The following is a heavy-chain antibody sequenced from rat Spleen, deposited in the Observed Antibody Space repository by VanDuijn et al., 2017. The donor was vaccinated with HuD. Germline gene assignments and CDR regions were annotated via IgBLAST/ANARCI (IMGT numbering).Heavy chain of an antibody. CDR2: ISYDGSST. CDR1: GFTFSDYY. V-gene: IGHV5-29*01. CDR3: ARSVFDY. J-gene: IGHJ2*01. Sequence: EVQLVESDGGLVQPGRSLKLSCAASGFTFSDYYMAWVRQAPTKGLEWVATISYDGSSTYYRDPVKGRFTISRDNAKSTLYLQMNSLRSEDTATYYCARSVFDYWGQGVMVTVSS.